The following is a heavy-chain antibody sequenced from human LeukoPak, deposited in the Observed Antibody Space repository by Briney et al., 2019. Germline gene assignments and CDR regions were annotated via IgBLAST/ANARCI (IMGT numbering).Heavy chain of an antibody. CDR2: INHSGST. CDR1: GGSFSGYY. CDR3: ARYGAATIARFDY. Sequence: SETLSLTCAVYGGSFSGYYWSWIRQPPGKGLEWIGEINHSGSTNYNPSLKSRVTISVDTSKNQFSLKLSSVTAADTAVYYCARYGAATIARFDYWGQGTLVTVSS. D-gene: IGHD5-24*01. V-gene: IGHV4-34*01. J-gene: IGHJ4*02.